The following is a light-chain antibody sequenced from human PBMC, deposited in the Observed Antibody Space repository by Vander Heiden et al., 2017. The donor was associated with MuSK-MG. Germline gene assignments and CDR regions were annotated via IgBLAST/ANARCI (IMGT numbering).Light chain of an antibody. CDR1: RSISSY. J-gene: IGKJ5*01. CDR3: KQRYISPRIT. CDR2: DAS. Sequence: EVVLTQSPATLSLSPGVRATLSCTASRSISSYLAWYPHRPGQAPRLLTYDASNRATGIPARCSGSGSGTDFTLTISSLEPEDFAIYSCKQRYISPRITFGQGTLLDIK. V-gene: IGKV3-11*01.